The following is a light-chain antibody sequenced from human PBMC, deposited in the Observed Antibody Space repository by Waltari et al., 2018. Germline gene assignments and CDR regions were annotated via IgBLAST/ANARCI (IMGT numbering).Light chain of an antibody. CDR3: HQYSSFSQT. CDR2: DAS. Sequence: DIQMTQSPSSLSASLGDRVTITCQASQDISNYLNWFQQKPGKPPKLLIYDASNLETGVPSRFSGSGSGTDFTFTISSLQPEDIATYFCHQYSSFSQTFGQGTRVEVK. V-gene: IGKV1-33*01. J-gene: IGKJ1*01. CDR1: QDISNY.